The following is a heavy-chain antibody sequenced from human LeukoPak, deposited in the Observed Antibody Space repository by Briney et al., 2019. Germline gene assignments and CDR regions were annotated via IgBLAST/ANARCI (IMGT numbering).Heavy chain of an antibody. CDR3: AQYYYDSSGYYYAY. CDR2: IYYSGST. Sequence: SETLSLTCAVYGGSFSGYYWSWIRQPPGKGLEWIGYIYYSGSTNYNPSLKSRVTISVDTSKNQFSLKLRSVTAADTAVYYCAQYYYDSSGYYYAYWGQGTLVTVSS. D-gene: IGHD3-22*01. CDR1: GGSFSGYY. J-gene: IGHJ4*02. V-gene: IGHV4-59*01.